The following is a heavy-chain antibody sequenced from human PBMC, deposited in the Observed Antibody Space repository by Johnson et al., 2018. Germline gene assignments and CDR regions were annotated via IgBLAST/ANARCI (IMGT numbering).Heavy chain of an antibody. CDR1: GFIFSTFA. CDR3: GRDFLGVAGSAFDI. Sequence: QVQLVESGGGVVQPGRSLTLSCTASGFIFSTFAMHWVRQAPGKGLEWMAVLSYDGGNKYYADSVKGRFTITRDNVKNTLYLQMDSLRTEDTAVYYCGRDFLGVAGSAFDIWGQGTLVTVSS. D-gene: IGHD6-19*01. V-gene: IGHV3-30-3*01. J-gene: IGHJ3*02. CDR2: LSYDGGNK.